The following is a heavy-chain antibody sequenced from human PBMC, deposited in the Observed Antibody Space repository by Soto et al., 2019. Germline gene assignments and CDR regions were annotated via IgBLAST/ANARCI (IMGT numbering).Heavy chain of an antibody. V-gene: IGHV3-23*01. CDR1: EFTFSSYA. Sequence: GGSLRLSCAASEFTFSSYAMSWVRQAPGKGLEWVSSISDNGGTTYYADSVKGRFTISRDNSKNTLYLQMNSLRAEDTAVYYCARDRPVEPLTNEYYDFYPDYWGQGTLVTVSS. CDR3: ARDRPVEPLTNEYYDFYPDY. D-gene: IGHD3-3*01. CDR2: ISDNGGTT. J-gene: IGHJ4*02.